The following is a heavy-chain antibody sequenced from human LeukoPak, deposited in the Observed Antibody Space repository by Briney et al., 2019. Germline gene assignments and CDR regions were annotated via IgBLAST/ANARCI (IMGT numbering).Heavy chain of an antibody. CDR1: GGSISSYY. CDR3: ARVGPNCSSTSCYEYAFDI. Sequence: PSETLSLTCTVSGGSISSYYWSWIRQPPGKGLEWIGYIYYSGSTNYNPSPKSRVTISVDTSKNQFSLKLSSVTAADTAVYYCARVGPNCSSTSCYEYAFDIWGQGTMVTVSS. J-gene: IGHJ3*02. D-gene: IGHD2-2*01. CDR2: IYYSGST. V-gene: IGHV4-59*01.